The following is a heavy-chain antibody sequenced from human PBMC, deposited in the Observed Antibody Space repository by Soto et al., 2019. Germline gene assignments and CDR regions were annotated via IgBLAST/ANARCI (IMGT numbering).Heavy chain of an antibody. CDR2: ISSNGGST. D-gene: IGHD2-15*01. Sequence: GGSLRLSCAASGFTFSSYAMHWVRQAPGKGLEYVSAISSNGGSTYYANSVKGRFTISRDNSKNTLYLQMGSLRAEDMAVYYCARVGLYCSGGSCYSGFRNYYYMDVWGKGTTVTVSS. CDR3: ARVGLYCSGGSCYSGFRNYYYMDV. CDR1: GFTFSSYA. V-gene: IGHV3-64*01. J-gene: IGHJ6*03.